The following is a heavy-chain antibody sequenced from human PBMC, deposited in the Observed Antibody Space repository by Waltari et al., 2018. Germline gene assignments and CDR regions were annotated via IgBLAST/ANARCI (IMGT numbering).Heavy chain of an antibody. Sequence: EVQLVESVEGVIHPAGSLTPACAASGFTVSSNYMTGVRQAPGKGLEWVSVINSVGSTYYSDSVKGRFTISRDNAKNTLYLQMNSLRAEDTAVYYCARDSDTPYMDVWGKGTTVTVSS. D-gene: IGHD5-18*01. CDR2: INSVGST. CDR1: GFTVSSNY. CDR3: ARDSDTPYMDV. J-gene: IGHJ6*03. V-gene: IGHV3-53*01.